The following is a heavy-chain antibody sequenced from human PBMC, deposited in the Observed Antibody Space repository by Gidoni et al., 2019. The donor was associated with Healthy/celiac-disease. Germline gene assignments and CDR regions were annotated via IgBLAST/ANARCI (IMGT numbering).Heavy chain of an antibody. V-gene: IGHV3-23*04. CDR3: AKESSGLYYFDF. CDR1: GFTFSSYA. Sequence: EGGLVESGGGLGQPGGSVRLSCAASGFTFSSYAMSWVRQAPGKGLVWVSAITGRGGSTYYADSVKGRFSISRDKSWNTLYLQLNSLRAEDTAVYYCAKESSGLYYFDFWGQGTLVTVSS. CDR2: ITGRGGST. J-gene: IGHJ4*02. D-gene: IGHD3-22*01.